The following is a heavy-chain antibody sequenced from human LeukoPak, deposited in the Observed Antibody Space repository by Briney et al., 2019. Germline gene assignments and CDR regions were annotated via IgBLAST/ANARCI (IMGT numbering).Heavy chain of an antibody. V-gene: IGHV3-74*01. CDR1: GFTFSSYW. J-gene: IGHJ4*02. CDR3: ASSGPYCSGGSCGVDY. D-gene: IGHD2-15*01. CDR2: INSDGSST. Sequence: GGSLRLSCAASGFTFSSYWMHWVRQAPGKGLVWFSRINSDGSSTSYADSVKGRFTISRDNAKNTLYLQMNSLRAEDTAVYYCASSGPYCSGGSCGVDYWGQGTLVTVSS.